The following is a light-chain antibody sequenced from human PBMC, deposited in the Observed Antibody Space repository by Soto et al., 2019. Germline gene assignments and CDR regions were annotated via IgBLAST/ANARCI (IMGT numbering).Light chain of an antibody. V-gene: IGKV3-20*01. CDR3: QQYGNSPWT. Sequence: ELVLTQSPGTLSLSPGERATLSCRASQSVTSSYLAWYQQKPGQAPRLFIYGASSRATGIPDRFSGSGSGTDFTLTISRLEPEDFAVYHCQQYGNSPWTFGQGTKVDIK. CDR2: GAS. CDR1: QSVTSSY. J-gene: IGKJ1*01.